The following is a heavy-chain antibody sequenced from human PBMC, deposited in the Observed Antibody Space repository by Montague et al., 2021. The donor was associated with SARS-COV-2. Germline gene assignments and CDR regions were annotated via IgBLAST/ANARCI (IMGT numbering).Heavy chain of an antibody. CDR3: SRDLLPPRTAIKTNFFGLDV. CDR2: IYHSGNT. CDR1: GGFISSSY. D-gene: IGHD2-21*02. Sequence: SETLSLTCTVPGGFISSSYWSWIRQPPGKGLEWIGYIYHSGNTNYNPSLKSRVTISIETSMNKFSLILSSMTAADTAVYFCSRDLLPPRTAIKTNFFGLDVWGQGTTVSVSS. J-gene: IGHJ6*02. V-gene: IGHV4-59*01.